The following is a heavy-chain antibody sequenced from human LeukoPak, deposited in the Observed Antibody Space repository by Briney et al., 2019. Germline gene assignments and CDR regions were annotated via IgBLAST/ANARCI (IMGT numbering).Heavy chain of an antibody. V-gene: IGHV3-23*01. D-gene: IGHD2-15*01. J-gene: IGHJ4*02. Sequence: RGSLRLSCTVSGFTFGDYAINWVRQAPGKGLEWVSAISNNGGYTYYADSVQGRFTISRDNSKSTLCLQMNNLRAEDTAVYYCAKQLGYCSDGSCYFPYWGQGTLVTVSS. CDR3: AKQLGYCSDGSCYFPY. CDR2: ISNNGGYT. CDR1: GFTFGDYA.